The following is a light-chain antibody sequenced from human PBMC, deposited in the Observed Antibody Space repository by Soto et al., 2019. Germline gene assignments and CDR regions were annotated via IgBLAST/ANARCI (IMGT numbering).Light chain of an antibody. V-gene: IGKV3-15*01. CDR2: RAS. Sequence: EFVLTQSPDTLSVSPGDIVTLSCRASQSVSTNLAWYQQKPGQAPRLLMYRASMRATGIPARFSGRGSGTEFTLTISSLQSEDSAFYFCQHYNNWPITFGQGTRLEIK. CDR1: QSVSTN. J-gene: IGKJ5*01. CDR3: QHYNNWPIT.